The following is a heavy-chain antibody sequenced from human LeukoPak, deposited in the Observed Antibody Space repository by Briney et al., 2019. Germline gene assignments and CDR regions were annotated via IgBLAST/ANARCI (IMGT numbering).Heavy chain of an antibody. Sequence: PGGSLRLSCTASGLILSNYGMHWVRQGPGKGLEWLAFIKFDGSETKYADSVKGRFTISRDNSKNTLSLQMNTLRLEDTAVYYCANQKLSGSNLPGYWGQGIVVTVSS. CDR2: IKFDGSET. CDR1: GLILSNYG. CDR3: ANQKLSGSNLPGY. V-gene: IGHV3-30*02. J-gene: IGHJ4*02. D-gene: IGHD3-10*01.